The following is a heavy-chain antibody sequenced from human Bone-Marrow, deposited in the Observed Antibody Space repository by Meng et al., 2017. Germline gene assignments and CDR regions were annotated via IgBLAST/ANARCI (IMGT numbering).Heavy chain of an antibody. V-gene: IGHV3-53*01. CDR1: GVTVSSNF. J-gene: IGHJ3*02. D-gene: IGHD3-16*01. CDR3: ARGGAGPFDI. Sequence: GGSLRLSCAASGVTVSSNFMSWVRQAPGKGLEWVSVIYSGGTTYYADSVKGRLTVSRDNSRNTLYLQMNSLRAEDTAVYYCARGGAGPFDIWGQGTMVTVAS. CDR2: IYSGGTT.